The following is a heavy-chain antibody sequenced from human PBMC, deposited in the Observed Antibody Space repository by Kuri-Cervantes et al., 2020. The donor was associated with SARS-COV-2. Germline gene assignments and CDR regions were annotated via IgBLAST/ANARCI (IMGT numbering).Heavy chain of an antibody. CDR2: ISAYNGNT. CDR1: GYTFTSYG. V-gene: IGHV1-18*01. J-gene: IGHJ4*02. Sequence: ASVNVSCKASGYTFTSYGISGVRQAPGQGLEWMGWISAYNGNTNYAQKLQGRVTMTTDTSTSTAYMELSSLRSEDTAVYYCARDRGYCSGGSCSHFGYWGQGTLVTVSS. CDR3: ARDRGYCSGGSCSHFGY. D-gene: IGHD2-15*01.